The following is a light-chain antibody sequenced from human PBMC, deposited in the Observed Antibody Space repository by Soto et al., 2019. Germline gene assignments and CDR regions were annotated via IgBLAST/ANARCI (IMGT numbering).Light chain of an antibody. V-gene: IGLV2-23*01. Sequence: QSALTQPASVSVSPGQSITISCTGTSSDVGSYNLVSWYQQHPGKAPKLMIYEGSKRPSGVSNRFSGSKSGNTASLTISWLQAEDEADYYCCSYAGSSTVVFGGGTQLTVL. J-gene: IGLJ2*01. CDR2: EGS. CDR3: CSYAGSSTVV. CDR1: SSDVGSYNL.